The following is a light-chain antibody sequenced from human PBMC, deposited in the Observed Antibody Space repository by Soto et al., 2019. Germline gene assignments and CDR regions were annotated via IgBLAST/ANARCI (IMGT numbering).Light chain of an antibody. CDR3: QSFDNTNHVII. Sequence: NFMLTQPLSVSESPGKTVTISCTRSTGSIASNDVQWYQQRPGSAPTTVIFENAQRPPGVPDRLSGSIDSSSNSASLTISGLKTDDEDDYYCQSFDNTNHVIIFGGGTKLTVL. J-gene: IGLJ2*01. CDR2: ENA. CDR1: TGSIASND. V-gene: IGLV6-57*04.